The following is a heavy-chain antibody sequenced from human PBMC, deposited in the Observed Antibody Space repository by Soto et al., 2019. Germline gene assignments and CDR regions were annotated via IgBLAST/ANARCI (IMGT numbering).Heavy chain of an antibody. CDR1: GFTFSSYG. J-gene: IGHJ4*02. Sequence: EVQLLESGGGLVQPGGSLRLSCAASGFTFSSYGMSWVRQAPGKGLEWVSAISGSGGSTYYADSVKGRFTISRDNSKNTLYLQRTSLRAEDTAVYYCAKSLAVGATTPFDYWGQGTLVTVSS. V-gene: IGHV3-23*01. CDR2: ISGSGGST. CDR3: AKSLAVGATTPFDY. D-gene: IGHD1-26*01.